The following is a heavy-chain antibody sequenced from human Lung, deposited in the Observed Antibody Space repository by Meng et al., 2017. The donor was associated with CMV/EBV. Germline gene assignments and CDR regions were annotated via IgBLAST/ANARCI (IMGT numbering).Heavy chain of an antibody. D-gene: IGHD2-21*02. J-gene: IGHJ4*02. CDR2: IYHSGST. Sequence: QVQLQESGPGLVKPSGTLSLTVAVPGGSISSSNLWTWVRQVPGKGLEWIGEIYHSGSTNYNPSLKSRVTISVDKFKNQFSLKLGSVTAADTAVYYCARIERRRILKYCGSDCSTTDYWGQGTLVTVSS. V-gene: IGHV4-4*02. CDR1: GGSISSSNL. CDR3: ARIERRRILKYCGSDCSTTDY.